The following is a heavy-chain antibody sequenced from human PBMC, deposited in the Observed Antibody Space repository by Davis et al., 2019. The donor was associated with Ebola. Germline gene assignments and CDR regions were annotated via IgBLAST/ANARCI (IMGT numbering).Heavy chain of an antibody. CDR3: ARGSGYSYGYVYYYYGMDV. CDR2: IYYSGST. D-gene: IGHD5-18*01. Sequence: SETLSLTCTVSGDSISSYYWSWIRQPPGKGLEWIGYIYYSGSTHYNPSLKSRVTISVDTSKNQFSLKLSSVTAADTAVYYCARGSGYSYGYVYYYYGMDVWGKGTTVTVSS. V-gene: IGHV4-59*12. J-gene: IGHJ6*04. CDR1: GDSISSYY.